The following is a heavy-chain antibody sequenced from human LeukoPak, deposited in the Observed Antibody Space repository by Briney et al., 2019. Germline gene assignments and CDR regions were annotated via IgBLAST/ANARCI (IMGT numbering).Heavy chain of an antibody. CDR1: GYTFTDYY. Sequence: ASVKASCKASGYTFTDYYMHWVRQTPGQGLEWMGWINPNSGGTNYAQKFQGRVTMTRDTSISTAYMELSRLRSDDTAVYYCARVTARAVAPGYWGQGTLVTVSS. V-gene: IGHV1-2*02. CDR2: INPNSGGT. D-gene: IGHD6-19*01. CDR3: ARVTARAVAPGY. J-gene: IGHJ4*02.